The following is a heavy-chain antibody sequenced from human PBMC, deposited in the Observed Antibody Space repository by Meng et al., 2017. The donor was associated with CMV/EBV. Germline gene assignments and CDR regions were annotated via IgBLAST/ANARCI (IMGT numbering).Heavy chain of an antibody. CDR1: GLTVSSTY. D-gene: IGHD4-17*01. J-gene: IGHJ4*02. Sequence: GESLKISCVVSGLTVSSTYMSWVRQAPGKGLGWVSVIYSGGTSYHADSVKGRFTISRDNSKNTVFLQMNSLRAEDTAVYYCATGLGEDGDYTGDFWGQGTLVTVSS. V-gene: IGHV3-53*01. CDR2: IYSGGTS. CDR3: ATGLGEDGDYTGDF.